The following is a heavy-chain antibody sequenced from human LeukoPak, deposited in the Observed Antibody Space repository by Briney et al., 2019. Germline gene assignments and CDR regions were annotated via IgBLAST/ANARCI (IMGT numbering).Heavy chain of an antibody. V-gene: IGHV4-34*01. CDR2: TNHSGST. D-gene: IGHD3-3*01. CDR1: GGAFSGYY. CDR3: ARGHITTFGVVKYYFDY. J-gene: IGHJ4*02. Sequence: SETLSLTCAVYGGAFSGYYWSWIPQPPGKGLEWIGGTNHSGSTNYNPSLKSRVTISVVTSKNQFSLKLSSVTAAETAVYYCARGHITTFGVVKYYFDYWGQGTLVTVSS.